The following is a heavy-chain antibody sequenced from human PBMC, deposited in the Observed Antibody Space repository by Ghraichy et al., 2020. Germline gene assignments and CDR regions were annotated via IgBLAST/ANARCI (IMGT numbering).Heavy chain of an antibody. J-gene: IGHJ3*02. V-gene: IGHV1-18*01. D-gene: IGHD3-3*01. CDR2: ISAYNGNT. Sequence: ASVKVSCKASGYTFTSYGISWVRQAPGQGLEWMGWISAYNGNTNYAQKLQGRVTMTTDTSTSTAYMELRSLRSDDTAVYYCARTGRELRFLEWLREGIDAFDIWGQGTMVTVSS. CDR1: GYTFTSYG. CDR3: ARTGRELRFLEWLREGIDAFDI.